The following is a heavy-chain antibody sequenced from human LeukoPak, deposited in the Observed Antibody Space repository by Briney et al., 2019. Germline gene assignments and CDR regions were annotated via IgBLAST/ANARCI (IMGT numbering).Heavy chain of an antibody. CDR2: IYTSGST. J-gene: IGHJ6*03. CDR3: ARGYDFWPLYYYYMDV. D-gene: IGHD3-3*01. CDR1: GGSISSGSYY. Sequence: SQALSLTCTVSGGSISSGSYYWSWIRQPAGKGLEWIGRIYTSGSTNYNPSLKSRVTISVDTSKNQFPLKLSSVTAAGTAVYYCARGYDFWPLYYYYMDVWGKGTTVTVSS. V-gene: IGHV4-61*02.